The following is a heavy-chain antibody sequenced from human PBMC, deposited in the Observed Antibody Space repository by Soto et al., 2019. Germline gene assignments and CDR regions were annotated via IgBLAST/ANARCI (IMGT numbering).Heavy chain of an antibody. Sequence: PGGSLRLSCAASGFTFSSYAMSWVRQAPGKGLEWVSAISGSGHNTYYADSVKGRFTISRDNSKNTLYLQMNSLRAEDTAVYYCAGYYYDSRRHLDYWGQGTLVTVSS. V-gene: IGHV3-23*01. J-gene: IGHJ4*02. CDR2: ISGSGHNT. CDR1: GFTFSSYA. D-gene: IGHD3-22*01. CDR3: AGYYYDSRRHLDY.